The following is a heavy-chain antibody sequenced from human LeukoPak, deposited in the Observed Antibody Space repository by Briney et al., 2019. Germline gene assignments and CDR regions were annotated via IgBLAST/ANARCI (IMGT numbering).Heavy chain of an antibody. V-gene: IGHV1-46*01. Sequence: ASVKVSFKASGYTFTGHYMHWVRQAPGQGLEWMGIINPSGGGTSYAQKFQGRVTMTRDTSTSTVYMELSSLRSEDTAVYYCAREAVAGTTSFDYWGQGTLVTVSS. CDR1: GYTFTGHY. J-gene: IGHJ4*02. CDR2: INPSGGGT. D-gene: IGHD1-1*01. CDR3: AREAVAGTTSFDY.